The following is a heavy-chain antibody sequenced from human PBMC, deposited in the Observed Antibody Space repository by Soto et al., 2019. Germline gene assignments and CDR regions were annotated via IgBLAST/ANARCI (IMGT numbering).Heavy chain of an antibody. CDR1: GFSVSTSGVG. D-gene: IGHD2-15*01. J-gene: IGHJ6*02. Sequence: QITLKESGPTLVKPTQTLTLTCTFSGFSVSTSGVGVAWIRQPPGKALEWLALICWDGDERYSPFLQSRVTITKDTSKNQVVLTMTNMDPVDTATYDCAHKGGRGAGMDVWGQGTTVTVSS. V-gene: IGHV2-5*02. CDR2: ICWDGDE. CDR3: AHKGGRGAGMDV.